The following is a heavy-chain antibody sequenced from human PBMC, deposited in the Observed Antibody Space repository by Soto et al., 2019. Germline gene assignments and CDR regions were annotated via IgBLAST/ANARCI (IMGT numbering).Heavy chain of an antibody. CDR2: ISYDGSNK. V-gene: IGHV3-30*18. CDR1: GFTFSSYG. D-gene: IGHD3-10*01. Sequence: QVQLVESGGGVVQPGRSLRLSCAASGFTFSSYGMHWVRQAPGKGLEWVAVISYDGSNKYYADSVKGRFTISRDNSKNTLYLQMNSLRAEDTAVYYCAKDLYYYGSGTLDYWGQGTLVTVSS. CDR3: AKDLYYYGSGTLDY. J-gene: IGHJ4*02.